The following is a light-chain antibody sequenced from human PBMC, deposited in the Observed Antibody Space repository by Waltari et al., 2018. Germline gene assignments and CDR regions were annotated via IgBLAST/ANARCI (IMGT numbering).Light chain of an antibody. J-gene: IGLJ3*02. CDR1: SASIAVNF. Sequence: FLLTQPHAVSQSPGMTVTIPCTRSSASIAVNFVPWYQQRPGSSPTPVMYEDKLRPSGGPDRFSGSIDSSSNSAFLTISGLTTEDEADYYCQSYDTSNHGVFGGGTKLTVL. V-gene: IGLV6-57*01. CDR3: QSYDTSNHGV. CDR2: EDK.